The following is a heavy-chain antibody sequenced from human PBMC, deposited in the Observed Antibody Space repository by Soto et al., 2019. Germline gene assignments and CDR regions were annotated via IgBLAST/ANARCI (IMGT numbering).Heavy chain of an antibody. CDR2: ISGSGGTT. V-gene: IGHV3-23*01. Sequence: VQLLESGGGLVQPGGSLRLSCAASGFTFSSFAMSWVRQAPGEGLDWVSSISGSGGTTHYADSVKGRFTISRDNSKNTLWLQMNSLRAEDTAVYYCAKDSPFLDYWGQGTLVTVSS. J-gene: IGHJ4*02. CDR3: AKDSPFLDY. CDR1: GFTFSSFA.